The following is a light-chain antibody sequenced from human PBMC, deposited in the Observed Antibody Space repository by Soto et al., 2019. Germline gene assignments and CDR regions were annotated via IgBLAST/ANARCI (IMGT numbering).Light chain of an antibody. CDR1: QSISTY. CDR3: QQSYFTPPT. Sequence: DIQMTQSPSSLSASVGDRVTISCRASQSISTYVSWYQQKPGKAPKLLIYAASSFQSGVPSRFRGSGAGTDFTLTINSLQPEDFATYYCQQSYFTPPTFGGGTKVEIK. V-gene: IGKV1-39*01. J-gene: IGKJ4*01. CDR2: AAS.